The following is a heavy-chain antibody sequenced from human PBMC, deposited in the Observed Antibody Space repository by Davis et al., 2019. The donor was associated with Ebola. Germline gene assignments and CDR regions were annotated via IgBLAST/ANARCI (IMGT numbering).Heavy chain of an antibody. CDR2: IRGSGGST. V-gene: IGHV3-23*01. CDR1: GFTFTRYA. J-gene: IGHJ3*02. CDR3: ARDPYSSSDI. Sequence: PWGSLTLSCAASGFTFTRYAMSWVRQAPGKGLEWVSAIRGSGGSTYYADSVKGRFTISRDNSKNTLYLQMNSLRAEDTAVYYCARDPYSSSDIWGQGTMVTVSS. D-gene: IGHD6-6*01.